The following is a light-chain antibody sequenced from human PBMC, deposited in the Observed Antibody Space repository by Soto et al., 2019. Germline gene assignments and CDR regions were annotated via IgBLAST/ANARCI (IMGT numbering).Light chain of an antibody. CDR3: QSYDRSNQVV. V-gene: IGLV6-57*02. CDR2: EDN. J-gene: IGLJ2*01. Sequence: NFMLTQPHSVSESPGKTVTISCTGSSGSIATNYVQWYQQRPGSAPTTVIYEDNQRPSGVPDRFSGSIDSSSNSASLTISGLKTEDEADYYCQSYDRSNQVVFGGGTKLTVL. CDR1: SGSIATNY.